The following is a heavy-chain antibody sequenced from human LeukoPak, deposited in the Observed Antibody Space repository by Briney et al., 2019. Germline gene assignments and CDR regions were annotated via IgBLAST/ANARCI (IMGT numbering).Heavy chain of an antibody. Sequence: GGSLRLSCAASGFTFSSYGMHWVRQAPGKGLEWVAVIWYDGSNKYYADSVKGRFTISRDNSKNTLYLQMNSLRAEDTAVYYXAREKHSSGWSYYYYYGMDVWGQGTTVTVSS. CDR1: GFTFSSYG. V-gene: IGHV3-33*01. D-gene: IGHD6-19*01. CDR2: IWYDGSNK. CDR3: AREKHSSGWSYYYYYGMDV. J-gene: IGHJ6*02.